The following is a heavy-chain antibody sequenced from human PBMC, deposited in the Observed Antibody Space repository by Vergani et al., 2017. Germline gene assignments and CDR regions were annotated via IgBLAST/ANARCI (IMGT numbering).Heavy chain of an antibody. Sequence: VQLLESGGGVVQPGRSLRLSCAASGFTFSSYGMHWVRQAPGKGLEWVAGIWYDGSNKYYADSVKGRFTISRDNSKNTLYLQMNSLRAEDTAVYYCATRIAAAGTHLYFQHWGQGTLVTVSS. CDR3: ATRIAAAGTHLYFQH. D-gene: IGHD6-13*01. CDR1: GFTFSSYG. V-gene: IGHV3-33*01. J-gene: IGHJ1*01. CDR2: IWYDGSNK.